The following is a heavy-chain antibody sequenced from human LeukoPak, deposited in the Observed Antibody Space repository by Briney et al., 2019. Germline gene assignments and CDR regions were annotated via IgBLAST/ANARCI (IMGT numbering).Heavy chain of an antibody. Sequence: PGGSLRLSCTASGFTFSSYAMSWVRQAPGKGLEWVAVISFDGSITYYADSVKGRFTISRDNSKNTLFLQMNSLRPEDTAVYYCAKDRSVGLDAIDVWGQGTLVTVSS. CDR2: ISFDGSIT. CDR1: GFTFSSYA. D-gene: IGHD3-16*01. V-gene: IGHV3-30*18. J-gene: IGHJ3*01. CDR3: AKDRSVGLDAIDV.